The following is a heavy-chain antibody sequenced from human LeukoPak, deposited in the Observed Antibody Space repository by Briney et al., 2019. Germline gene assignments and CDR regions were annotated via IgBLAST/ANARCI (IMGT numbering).Heavy chain of an antibody. D-gene: IGHD1-26*01. CDR1: GFTFSSYA. J-gene: IGHJ4*02. CDR3: AKGDTTWELPHDY. Sequence: GGTLRLSCAASGFTFSSYAMSWVRQAPGKGLEWVSAISGTGSSTYYADSVKGRFTISRDNSKNTLYLQMNSLRAEDTAVYYCAKGDTTWELPHDYWGQGTLVTVSS. CDR2: ISGTGSST. V-gene: IGHV3-23*01.